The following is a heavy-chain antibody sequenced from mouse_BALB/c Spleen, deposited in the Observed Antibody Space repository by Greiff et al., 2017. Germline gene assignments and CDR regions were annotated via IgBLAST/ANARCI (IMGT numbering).Heavy chain of an antibody. CDR1: GFTFSSYG. Sequence: EVKLVESGGGLVQPGGSLKLSCAASGFTFSSYGMSWVRQTPDKRLELVATINSNGGSTYYPDSVTGRFTISRDNAKNTLYLQMSSLKSEDTAMYYCARGDYGRCGYAMDYWGQGTSVTVSS. D-gene: IGHD1-1*02. J-gene: IGHJ4*01. CDR2: INSNGGST. CDR3: ARGDYGRCGYAMDY. V-gene: IGHV5-6-3*01.